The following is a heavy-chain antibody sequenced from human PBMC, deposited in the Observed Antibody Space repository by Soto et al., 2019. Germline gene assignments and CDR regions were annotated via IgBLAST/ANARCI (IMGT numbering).Heavy chain of an antibody. Sequence: PGGSLRLSCAASGFTFSSYAMHWVRQAPGKGLEWVAVISYDGSNKYYADSVKGRFTISRDNSKNTLYLQMNSLRAEDTAVYYCTRTPPFDYWGQGTLVTVSS. CDR1: GFTFSSYA. CDR2: ISYDGSNK. J-gene: IGHJ4*02. V-gene: IGHV3-30-3*01. CDR3: TRTPPFDY.